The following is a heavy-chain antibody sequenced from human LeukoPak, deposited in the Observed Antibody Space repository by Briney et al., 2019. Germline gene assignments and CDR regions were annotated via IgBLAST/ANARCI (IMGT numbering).Heavy chain of an antibody. Sequence: SEALSLTCGVYGGSFSGYYWGWIRQPPGKGLEWIGSIYYSGSTYYNPSLKSRVTISVDTSKNQFSLKLSSVTAADTAVYYCARQLPQRFIAAADYFDYWGQGTLVTVSS. V-gene: IGHV4-39*01. D-gene: IGHD6-13*01. CDR2: IYYSGST. CDR3: ARQLPQRFIAAADYFDY. CDR1: GGSFSGYY. J-gene: IGHJ4*02.